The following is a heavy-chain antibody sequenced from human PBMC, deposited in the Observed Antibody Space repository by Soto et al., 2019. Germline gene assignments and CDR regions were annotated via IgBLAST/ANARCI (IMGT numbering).Heavy chain of an antibody. CDR2: IIPILGIA. J-gene: IGHJ4*02. V-gene: IGHV1-69*02. CDR3: ASVFGYCSSTSCYAGHVDY. CDR1: GGTFSSYT. D-gene: IGHD2-2*03. Sequence: ASVKVSCKASGGTFSSYTISWVRQAPGQGLEWMGRIIPILGIANYAQKFQGRVTITADKSTSTAYMELSSLRSEDTAVYYCASVFGYCSSTSCYAGHVDYWGQGTLVTVSS.